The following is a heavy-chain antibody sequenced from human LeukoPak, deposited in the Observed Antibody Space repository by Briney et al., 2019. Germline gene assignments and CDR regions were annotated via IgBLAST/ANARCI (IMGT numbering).Heavy chain of an antibody. CDR1: GGTFSSYA. CDR3: ARSNLQYYDILTGYSGPQGSAHDAFDI. D-gene: IGHD3-9*01. CDR2: IIPILGIA. V-gene: IGHV1-69*04. Sequence: SVRVSCKASGGTFSSYAISWVRQAPGQGLEWMGRIIPILGIANYAQKFQGRVTITADKSTSTAYMELSSLRSEDTAVYYCARSNLQYYDILTGYSGPQGSAHDAFDIWGQGTMVTVSS. J-gene: IGHJ3*02.